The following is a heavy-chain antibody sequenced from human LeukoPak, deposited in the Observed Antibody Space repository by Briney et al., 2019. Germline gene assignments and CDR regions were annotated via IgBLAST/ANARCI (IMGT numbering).Heavy chain of an antibody. CDR2: INPGGSSI. J-gene: IGHJ4*02. CDR1: GFTFSSYW. V-gene: IGHV3-74*01. Sequence: GGSLSLSYAASGFTFSSYWMHWVRQVPGKGLVWVARINPGGSSITYADSVKGRFTISRDNAKNTLYLQMDSLRAEDTGVYYCARSNQADDYWGQGTLVTVSS. CDR3: ARSNQADDY. D-gene: IGHD1-14*01.